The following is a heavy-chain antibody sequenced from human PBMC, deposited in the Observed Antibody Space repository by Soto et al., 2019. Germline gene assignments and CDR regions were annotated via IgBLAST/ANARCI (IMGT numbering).Heavy chain of an antibody. D-gene: IGHD2-15*01. CDR2: IRSKAYGGTT. V-gene: IGHV3-49*03. J-gene: IGHJ6*02. CDR1: GFTFGDYA. CDR3: SRDLVVVAATGLHYYYGMDV. Sequence: GGSLSLSCTASGFTFGDYAMSWFRQAPGKGLEWVGFIRSKAYGGTTEYAASVKGRFTISRDDSKSIAYLQMNSLKTEDTAVYYCSRDLVVVAATGLHYYYGMDVWGQGTTVPVSS.